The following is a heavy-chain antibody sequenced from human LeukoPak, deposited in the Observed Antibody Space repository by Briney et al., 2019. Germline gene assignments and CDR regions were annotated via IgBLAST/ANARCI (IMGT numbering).Heavy chain of an antibody. D-gene: IGHD2-21*01. CDR1: DGSSSSSS. CDR3: ARRQQTGGDNGLHNWFDP. J-gene: IGHJ5*02. CDR2: IYYSGST. Sequence: SETLSLTCTVSDGSSSSSSWNWIRQPPEEGLEWIGYIYYSGSTKYNPSLESRVTISVDTSKNQISLKLRSVTAADTAIYYCARRQQTGGDNGLHNWFDPWGQGTLVTVSS. V-gene: IGHV4-59*08.